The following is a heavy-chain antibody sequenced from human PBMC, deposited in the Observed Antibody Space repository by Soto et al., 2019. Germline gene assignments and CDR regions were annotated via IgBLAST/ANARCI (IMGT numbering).Heavy chain of an antibody. CDR3: ARRRDVLDY. D-gene: IGHD6-6*01. Sequence: QVQLQESGPGLLKPSETLSLTCTVSGGSISNNYWTWIRQPPGKGLEWIGCISDTGSTNYNPSLKSRVTISVDPSKNHFPLKLSSVPPADTAVYYCARRRDVLDYWGQGTLVTVSS. V-gene: IGHV4-59*01. J-gene: IGHJ4*02. CDR2: ISDTGST. CDR1: GGSISNNY.